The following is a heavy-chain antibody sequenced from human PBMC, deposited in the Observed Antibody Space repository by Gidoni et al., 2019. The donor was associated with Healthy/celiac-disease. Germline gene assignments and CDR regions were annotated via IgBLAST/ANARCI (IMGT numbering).Heavy chain of an antibody. Sequence: EVQLLESGGGLVQPGGSLRLSCAASGFTFSSYAMSWVRQAPGKGLEWVSAISGSGGSTYYADSVKGRFTISRDNSKNTLYLQMNSLRAEDTAVYYCAKDTYLISGETPPYYFDYWGQGTLVTVSS. D-gene: IGHD3-3*02. CDR3: AKDTYLISGETPPYYFDY. V-gene: IGHV3-23*01. CDR1: GFTFSSYA. J-gene: IGHJ4*02. CDR2: ISGSGGST.